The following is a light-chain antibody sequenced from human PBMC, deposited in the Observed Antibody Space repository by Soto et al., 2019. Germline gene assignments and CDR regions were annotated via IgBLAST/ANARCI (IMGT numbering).Light chain of an antibody. V-gene: IGKV3-20*01. CDR1: QSVGSNY. CDR2: VAS. J-gene: IGKJ5*01. CDR3: QQYCTSPMT. Sequence: EIVLTQSPGTLSLSPGERATLSCRASQSVGSNYLAWYQQIPGQAPRLLIYVASSRATRIPDRFSGSGSGSDFTLTSIRLEPEDFALCYCQQYCTSPMTFGQGTQLEIK.